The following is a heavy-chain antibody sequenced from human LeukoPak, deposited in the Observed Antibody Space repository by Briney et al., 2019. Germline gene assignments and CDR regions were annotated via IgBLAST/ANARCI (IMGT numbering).Heavy chain of an antibody. D-gene: IGHD3-3*01. Sequence: GGSLRLSCAASGFIFNNYAINWVRQAPGKGLEWVSSITISSSYIYYADSVKGRFTISRDNAKNSPYLQMNSLRVEDTAVYYCAGRYYDFWSGRYDAFDIWGQGTMVTVSS. CDR1: GFIFNNYA. V-gene: IGHV3-21*01. CDR3: AGRYYDFWSGRYDAFDI. J-gene: IGHJ3*02. CDR2: ITISSSYI.